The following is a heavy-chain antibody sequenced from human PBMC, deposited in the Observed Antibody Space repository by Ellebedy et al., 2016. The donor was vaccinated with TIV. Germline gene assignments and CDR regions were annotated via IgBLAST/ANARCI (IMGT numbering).Heavy chain of an antibody. J-gene: IGHJ4*02. D-gene: IGHD2-2*01. Sequence: GGSLRLSXAASGFTVSSNYMSWVRQAPGKGLEWVANIKQDGSEKYYVDSVKGRFTISRDNAKNSLYLQMNSLRAEDTAVYYCVGGYCSSTSCPSFDYWGQGTLVTVSS. CDR2: IKQDGSEK. CDR3: VGGYCSSTSCPSFDY. V-gene: IGHV3-7*04. CDR1: GFTVSSNY.